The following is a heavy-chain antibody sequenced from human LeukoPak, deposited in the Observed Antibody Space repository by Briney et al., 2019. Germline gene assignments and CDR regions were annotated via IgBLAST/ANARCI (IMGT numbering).Heavy chain of an antibody. J-gene: IGHJ4*02. Sequence: GGSLRLSCAASGFIFSNYAMTWVRQAPGKGLEWFSSISGNAGSTYYIDSVKGRFTISRDNSKNTLFLQMNSLRAEDTGMYYCAKYGAPGWSGYCDYWGQGTLVTVSP. CDR2: ISGNAGST. V-gene: IGHV3-23*01. D-gene: IGHD4/OR15-4a*01. CDR1: GFIFSNYA. CDR3: AKYGAPGWSGYCDY.